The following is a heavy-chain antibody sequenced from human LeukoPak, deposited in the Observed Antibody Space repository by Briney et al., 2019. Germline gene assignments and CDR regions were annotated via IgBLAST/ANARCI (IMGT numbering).Heavy chain of an antibody. V-gene: IGHV4-34*01. D-gene: IGHD5-12*01. J-gene: IGHJ4*02. CDR2: INHSGST. CDR1: GGSFSGYY. Sequence: SETLSLTCAVYGGSFSGYYWSWIRHPPGKGLEWIGEINHSGSTNYNPSLKSRVTISVDTSKNQFSLKLSSVTAADTAVYYCARMIEMATIKFYDYWGQGTLVTVSS. CDR3: ARMIEMATIKFYDY.